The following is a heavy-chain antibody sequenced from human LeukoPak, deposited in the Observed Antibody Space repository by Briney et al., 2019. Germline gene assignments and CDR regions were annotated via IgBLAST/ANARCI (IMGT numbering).Heavy chain of an antibody. CDR1: GFSFSTYA. CDR2: VGDGGRDT. CDR3: AKALYGDDGRFHY. Sequence: PWGSLRLSCAASGFSFSTYAMSWVRQAPGKGLDWVSTVGDGGRDTHYADSVKGRFTISRDDSNNTLYLQMNSLRADDTAVYYCAKALYGDDGRFHYWGQGTLVTVSS. J-gene: IGHJ4*02. V-gene: IGHV3-23*01. D-gene: IGHD4-17*01.